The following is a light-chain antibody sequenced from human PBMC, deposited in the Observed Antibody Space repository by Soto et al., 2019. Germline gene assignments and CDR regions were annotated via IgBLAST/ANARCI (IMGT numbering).Light chain of an antibody. V-gene: IGLV1-44*01. CDR2: SNN. CDR1: SSNIGSNT. CDR3: AAWDDSLNGLYV. Sequence: QSVLTQPPSASWTPGQRVTISCSVSSSNIGSNTVNWYQQLPGTAPKLLIYSNNQRPSGVPDRFSGSKSGNSASLAISGLQSEDEADYYCAAWDDSLNGLYVFGTGTKVTVL. J-gene: IGLJ1*01.